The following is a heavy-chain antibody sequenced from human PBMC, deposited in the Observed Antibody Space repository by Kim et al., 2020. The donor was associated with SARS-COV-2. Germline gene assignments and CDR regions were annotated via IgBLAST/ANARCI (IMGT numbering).Heavy chain of an antibody. CDR2: IWYDGSNK. V-gene: IGHV3-33*01. J-gene: IGHJ6*02. CDR3: ARDGYSSSPYYYYGMDV. Sequence: GGSLRLSCAASGFTFSSYGMHWVRQAPGKGLEWVAVIWYDGSNKYYADSVKGRFTISRDNSKNTLYLQMNSLRAEDTAVYYCARDGYSSSPYYYYGMDVWGQGTTVTVSS. D-gene: IGHD6-6*01. CDR1: GFTFSSYG.